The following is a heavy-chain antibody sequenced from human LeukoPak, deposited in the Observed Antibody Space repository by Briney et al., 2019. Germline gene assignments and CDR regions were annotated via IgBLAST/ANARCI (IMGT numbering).Heavy chain of an antibody. CDR3: ARGPYYYYGMDV. J-gene: IGHJ6*02. Sequence: EPSETLSLTCTVSGGSVNSGSYYWSWIRQPPGKGLEWIGYIYYSGSTNYNPSLKSRVTISVDTSKNQFSLKLSSVTAADTAVYYCARGPYYYYGMDVWGQGTTVTVSS. CDR2: IYYSGST. V-gene: IGHV4-61*01. CDR1: GGSVNSGSYY.